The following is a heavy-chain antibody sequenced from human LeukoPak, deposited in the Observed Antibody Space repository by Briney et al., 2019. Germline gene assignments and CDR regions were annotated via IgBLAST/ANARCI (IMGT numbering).Heavy chain of an antibody. CDR3: ARGSRVRYFEYYFDY. CDR2: IYHSGST. J-gene: IGHJ4*02. D-gene: IGHD3-9*01. Sequence: SETLSLTCTVSGYSISSGYYWGWIRQPPGKGLEWIGSIYHSGSTYYNPSLKSRVTISVDTSKNQFSLKLSSVTAADTAVYYCARGSRVRYFEYYFDYWGQGTLVTVSS. V-gene: IGHV4-38-2*02. CDR1: GYSISSGYY.